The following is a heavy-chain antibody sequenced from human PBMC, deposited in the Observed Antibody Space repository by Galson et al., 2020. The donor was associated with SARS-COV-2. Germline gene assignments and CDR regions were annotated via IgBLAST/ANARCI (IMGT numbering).Heavy chain of an antibody. CDR1: EITFSNYG. J-gene: IGHJ6*02. V-gene: IGHV3-30*18. CDR3: AKRPKLFAVWRYARDV. Sequence: GGSLRLPCAAPEITFSNYGMHWVRKAPGKGREWVAVISYEGRNKYYADSVRGRFFISRDNSKTTLSRQMDSLRAEDTAVYYCAKRPKLFAVWRYARDVWGQGTTGTVPS. D-gene: IGHD3-10*02. CDR2: ISYEGRNK.